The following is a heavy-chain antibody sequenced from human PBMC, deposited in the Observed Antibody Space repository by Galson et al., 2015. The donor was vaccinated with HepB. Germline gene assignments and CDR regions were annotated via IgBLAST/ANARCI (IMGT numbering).Heavy chain of an antibody. J-gene: IGHJ5*02. CDR2: INHSGST. CDR3: AREIRWNDVGVWFAP. V-gene: IGHV4-34*01. D-gene: IGHD1-1*01. CDR1: GGSFSGYY. Sequence: ETLSLTCAVDGGSFSGYYWSWIRQPPGKGLEWIGEINHSGSTNYNPSLKSRVTISVDTSKNQFSLKLSSVTAADTAVYYCAREIRWNDVGVWFAPWGQGTLVTVSS.